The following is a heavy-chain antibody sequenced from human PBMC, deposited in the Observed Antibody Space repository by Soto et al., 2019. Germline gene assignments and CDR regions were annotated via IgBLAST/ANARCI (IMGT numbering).Heavy chain of an antibody. Sequence: SETLSLTCAVYGGSFSGYYWSWIRQPPGKGLEWIGEINHSGSTNYNPSPKSRVTISVDTSKNQFSLKLSSVTAADTAVYYCARGRLIIAARPYGYYYYGMDVWGQGTTVTVSS. V-gene: IGHV4-34*01. J-gene: IGHJ6*02. D-gene: IGHD6-6*01. CDR3: ARGRLIIAARPYGYYYYGMDV. CDR1: GGSFSGYY. CDR2: INHSGST.